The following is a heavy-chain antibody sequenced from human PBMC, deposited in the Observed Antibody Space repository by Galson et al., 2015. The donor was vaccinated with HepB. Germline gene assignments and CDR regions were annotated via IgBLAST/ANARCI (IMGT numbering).Heavy chain of an antibody. CDR1: GFTFSDYY. D-gene: IGHD3-9*01. J-gene: IGHJ4*02. V-gene: IGHV3-11*01. CDR2: ISSSGSTI. Sequence: SLRLSCAASGFTFSDYYMSWIRQAPGKGLEWVSYISSSGSTIYYADSVKGRFTISRDNAKNSLYLQMNSLRAEDTAVYYCAREALLRYFDWSRVYWGQGTLVTVSS. CDR3: AREALLRYFDWSRVY.